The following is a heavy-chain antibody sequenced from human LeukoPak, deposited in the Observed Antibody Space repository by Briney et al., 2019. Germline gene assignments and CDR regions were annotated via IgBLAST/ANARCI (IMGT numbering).Heavy chain of an antibody. J-gene: IGHJ4*02. V-gene: IGHV3-7*01. CDR1: GSTFSRYW. Sequence: GGSLTVSCAASGSTFSRYWMSWVRQAPGKGPEWVASIKEDGSQKYYVDSVKGRFTISRDNAKNSLYLQMNSLRVEDTAVYYCARHDYWGPGTQVTVSS. CDR3: ARHDY. CDR2: IKEDGSQK.